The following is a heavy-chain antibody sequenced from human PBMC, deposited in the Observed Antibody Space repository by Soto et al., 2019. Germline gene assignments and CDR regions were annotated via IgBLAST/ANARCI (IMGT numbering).Heavy chain of an antibody. CDR2: IWYDGSNK. J-gene: IGHJ4*02. D-gene: IGHD3-9*01. Sequence: GGSLRLSCAASGFTFSSYGMHWVRQAPGKGLEWVAVIWYDGSNKYYADSVKGRFTISRDNSKNTLYLQMNSLRAEDTAVYYCARDPHYDILTGPLDYWGQGTLVTVSS. CDR1: GFTFSSYG. V-gene: IGHV3-33*08. CDR3: ARDPHYDILTGPLDY.